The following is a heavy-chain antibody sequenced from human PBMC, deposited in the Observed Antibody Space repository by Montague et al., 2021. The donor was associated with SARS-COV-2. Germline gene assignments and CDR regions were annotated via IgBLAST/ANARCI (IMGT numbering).Heavy chain of an antibody. J-gene: IGHJ4*02. CDR3: AKDIDGHSSTFDY. CDR1: GFTFDDYA. CDR2: ISWNSGSI. V-gene: IGHV3-9*01. D-gene: IGHD6-13*01. Sequence: SLRLSCPASGFTFDDYAMHRVRQAPGKGLEWVSGISWNSGSIGYADSVKGRFTISRDNAKNSLHLQMNSLRAEDTALYYCAKDIDGHSSTFDYWGQGTLVTVSS.